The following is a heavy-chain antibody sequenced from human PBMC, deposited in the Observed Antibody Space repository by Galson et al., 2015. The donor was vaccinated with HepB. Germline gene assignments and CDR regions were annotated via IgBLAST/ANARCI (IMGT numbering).Heavy chain of an antibody. CDR2: IIPIFGTA. CDR1: GGTFSSYA. CDR3: ARDKNIAVAVDYYYGMDV. J-gene: IGHJ6*02. Sequence: SVKVSCKASGGTFSSYAISWVRQAPGQGLEWMGGIIPIFGTANYAQKFQGRVTITADESTSTAYMELSSLRSEDTAVYYCARDKNIAVAVDYYYGMDVWGQGTTVTVSS. V-gene: IGHV1-69*13. D-gene: IGHD6-19*01.